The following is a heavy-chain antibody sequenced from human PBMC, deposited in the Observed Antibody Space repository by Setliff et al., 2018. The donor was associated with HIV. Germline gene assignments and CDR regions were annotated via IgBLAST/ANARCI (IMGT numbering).Heavy chain of an antibody. CDR3: ARAAERRYYNFWSGYYTDFDY. V-gene: IGHV4-31*03. CDR2: IYFNGNT. Sequence: SETLSLTCTVSGGLITNDGYYWTWIRQHPEKGLEWIGYIYFNGNTYYNPSLRSRATMSVDTSKNQFSLKLNSVTAADTAVYYCARAAERRYYNFWSGYYTDFDYWGQGTLVTVSS. J-gene: IGHJ4*02. D-gene: IGHD3-3*01. CDR1: GGLITNDGYY.